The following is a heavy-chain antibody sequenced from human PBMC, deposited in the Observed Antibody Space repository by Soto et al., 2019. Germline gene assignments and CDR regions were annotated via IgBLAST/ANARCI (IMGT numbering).Heavy chain of an antibody. J-gene: IGHJ4*02. D-gene: IGHD4-17*01. Sequence: EVQMLESGGGLGQPGGSLRLSCAASGFTFNNYAMSWFRQAPGKGLEWVSGISGSGASTYYADSVKGRFTISRDNSKNTLYLQMSSLRAEDTAVYYCAKDQRPYGDWGAYWGQGTLVTVSS. V-gene: IGHV3-23*01. CDR1: GFTFNNYA. CDR3: AKDQRPYGDWGAY. CDR2: ISGSGAST.